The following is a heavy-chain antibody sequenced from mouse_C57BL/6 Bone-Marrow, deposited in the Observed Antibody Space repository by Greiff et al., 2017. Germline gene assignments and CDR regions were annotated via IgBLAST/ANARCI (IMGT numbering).Heavy chain of an antibody. CDR3: TTVHYYGSSYFDY. CDR1: GFNIKDDY. CDR2: IDPENGDT. V-gene: IGHV14-4*01. J-gene: IGHJ2*01. D-gene: IGHD1-1*01. Sequence: EVQLQQSGAELVRPGASVKLSCTASGFNIKDDYMHWVKQRPEQGLEWIGWIDPENGDTEYASKFQGKATITADTSSNTAYLQLSSLTSEDTAVYYCTTVHYYGSSYFDYWGQGTTLTVSS.